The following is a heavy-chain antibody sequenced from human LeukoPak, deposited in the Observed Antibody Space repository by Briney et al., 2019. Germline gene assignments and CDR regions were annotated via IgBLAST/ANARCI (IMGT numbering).Heavy chain of an antibody. J-gene: IGHJ4*02. CDR2: INHSGST. Sequence: SETLSLTCAVYGGSFSGYYWSWIRQPPGKGLEWIGEINHSGSTNYNPSLKSRVTISVDKSKNQFSLKLSSVTAADTAVYYCARDRANGEIYWGQGTLVTVSS. CDR3: ARDRANGEIY. D-gene: IGHD4-17*01. V-gene: IGHV4-34*01. CDR1: GGSFSGYY.